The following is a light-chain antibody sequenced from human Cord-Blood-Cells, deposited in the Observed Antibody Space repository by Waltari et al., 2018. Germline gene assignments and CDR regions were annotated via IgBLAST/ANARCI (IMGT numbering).Light chain of an antibody. CDR3: QQYNSYYT. CDR2: DAS. CDR1: QSISSW. Sequence: DNQMTQSPSTRSAFEAYSVTITCRASQSISSWLAWYQQKPGKAPKLLIYDASSLESGVPSRFSGSGSGTEFTLTISSLQPDDFATYYCQQYNSYYTFGQGTKLEIK. J-gene: IGKJ2*01. V-gene: IGKV1-5*01.